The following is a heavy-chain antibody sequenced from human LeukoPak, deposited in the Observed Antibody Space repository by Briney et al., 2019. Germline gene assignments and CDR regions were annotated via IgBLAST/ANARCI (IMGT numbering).Heavy chain of an antibody. Sequence: PGGSLRLSYAASEFTFSNYWMSWVRRASGKGLESVANIKQDGSETYYVDSVRCRFTISRDNAKNSLYLQMNSLRAEDTAVYYCARDFWGAYRVDYFDYWGQGTLVTVSS. CDR3: ARDFWGAYRVDYFDY. J-gene: IGHJ4*02. V-gene: IGHV3-7*01. D-gene: IGHD3-3*01. CDR2: IKQDGSET. CDR1: EFTFSNYW.